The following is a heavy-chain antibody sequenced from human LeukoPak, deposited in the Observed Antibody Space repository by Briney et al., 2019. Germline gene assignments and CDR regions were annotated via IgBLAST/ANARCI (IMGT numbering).Heavy chain of an antibody. CDR3: AKGSYSSGWANRY. CDR2: ISGSGAGT. D-gene: IGHD6-19*01. V-gene: IGHV3-23*01. Sequence: PGGSLRLSCAASGFTFSSYAMSWVRQAPGKGLEWVSAISGSGAGTYYADSVKGRFTTSRDNSKNTLYLQMNSLRADDTAVYYCAKGSYSSGWANRYWGQGTLVTVSS. CDR1: GFTFSSYA. J-gene: IGHJ4*02.